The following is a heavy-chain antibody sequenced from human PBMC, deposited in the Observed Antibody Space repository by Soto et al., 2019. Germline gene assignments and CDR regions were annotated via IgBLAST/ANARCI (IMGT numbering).Heavy chain of an antibody. CDR3: ARGPEVENWFDP. V-gene: IGHV1-8*01. D-gene: IGHD1-1*01. J-gene: IGHJ5*02. CDR2: MNPNSGNT. CDR1: GYTFTSYD. Sequence: ASVKVSCKASGYTFTSYDINWVRQATGQGLEWMGWMNPNSGNTGYAQKFQGRVTMTRNTSISTAYMELSSLRSEDTAVYYCARGPEVENWFDPWGQGTLVTVSS.